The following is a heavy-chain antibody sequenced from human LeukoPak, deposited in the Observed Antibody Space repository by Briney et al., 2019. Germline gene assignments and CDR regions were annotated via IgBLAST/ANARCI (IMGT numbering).Heavy chain of an antibody. Sequence: PGGSLRLSCAASGFTFSSYWMHWVRQAPGKGLVWVSRINSDGSSTSYADSVKGRFTISRDNAKNTLYLQMNSLRAEDTAVYYCARDRQIVATTNYFDYWGQGTLVTVSS. D-gene: IGHD5-12*01. CDR3: ARDRQIVATTNYFDY. CDR1: GFTFSSYW. V-gene: IGHV3-74*01. CDR2: INSDGSST. J-gene: IGHJ4*02.